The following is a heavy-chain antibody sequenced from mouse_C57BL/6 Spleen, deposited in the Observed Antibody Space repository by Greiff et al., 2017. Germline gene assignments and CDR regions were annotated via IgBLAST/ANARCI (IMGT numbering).Heavy chain of an antibody. J-gene: IGHJ4*01. CDR2: IYPRHGST. V-gene: IGHV1-85*01. Sequence: QVQLQQSGPELVKPGASVKLSCKASGYTFTGYDMNWVKQRPEQGLEWIGWIYPRHGSTKYKEKFKGKATVTVDTSSSTAYMKLHSLASEDSAVYFCARSGAMDYWGQGTSVTVSS. CDR3: ARSGAMDY. CDR1: GYTFTGYD.